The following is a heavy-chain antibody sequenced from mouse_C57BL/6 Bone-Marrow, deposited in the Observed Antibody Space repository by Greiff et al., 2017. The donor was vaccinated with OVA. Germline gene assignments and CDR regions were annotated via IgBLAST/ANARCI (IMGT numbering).Heavy chain of an antibody. V-gene: IGHV14-4*01. CDR3: TLYGSSSYYYAMDY. CDR2: IDPENGDT. Sequence: VQLQQSGAELVRPGASVKLSCTASGFNIKDDYMHWVKQRPEQGLEWIGWIDPENGDTEYASKFQGKATITADTSSNTAYLQLSSLTSEDTAVYYCTLYGSSSYYYAMDYWGQGTSVTGSS. D-gene: IGHD1-1*01. J-gene: IGHJ4*01. CDR1: GFNIKDDY.